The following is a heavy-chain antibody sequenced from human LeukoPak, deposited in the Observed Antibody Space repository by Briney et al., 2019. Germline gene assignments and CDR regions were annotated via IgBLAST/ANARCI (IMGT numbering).Heavy chain of an antibody. Sequence: ASVKVSCKASGYTFTSCYMHCVRQAPGQWLELMGIINPSGGSTSYAQKFQGRVTMTRDTSTSTVYMELSSLRSEDTAVYYCARDLDYGGDYWGQGTLVTVSS. CDR2: INPSGGST. V-gene: IGHV1-46*01. CDR1: GYTFTSCY. CDR3: ARDLDYGGDY. D-gene: IGHD4-17*01. J-gene: IGHJ4*02.